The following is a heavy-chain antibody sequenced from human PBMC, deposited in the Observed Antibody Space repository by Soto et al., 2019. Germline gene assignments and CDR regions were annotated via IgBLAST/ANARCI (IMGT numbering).Heavy chain of an antibody. CDR3: ARRVLLWFGSENYMDV. Sequence: ASVKVYCKASGYTFTSYDINCVRQATGQGLEWMGWMNPNSGNTGYAQKFQGRVTMTRNTSISTAYMELSSLRSEDTAVYYCARRVLLWFGSENYMDVWGKGTTVTVSS. CDR1: GYTFTSYD. CDR2: MNPNSGNT. D-gene: IGHD3-10*01. V-gene: IGHV1-8*01. J-gene: IGHJ6*03.